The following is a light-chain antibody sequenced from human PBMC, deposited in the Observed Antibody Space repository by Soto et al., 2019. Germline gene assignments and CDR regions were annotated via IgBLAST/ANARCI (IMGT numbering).Light chain of an antibody. Sequence: EIVMTQSPATLSVSPGARATLSCRASQSVSNNLAWYQQKPGQAPRLLIYGASTRATGIPARFSGSGSETEFTLTISSLQSEDFAVYYCQQRSNWHSITFGQGTRLEI. V-gene: IGKV3-15*01. CDR3: QQRSNWHSIT. J-gene: IGKJ5*01. CDR1: QSVSNN. CDR2: GAS.